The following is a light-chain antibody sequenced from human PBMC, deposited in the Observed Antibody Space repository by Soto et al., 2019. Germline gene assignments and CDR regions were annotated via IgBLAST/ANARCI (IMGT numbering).Light chain of an antibody. Sequence: DIQMTQSPSSLSASVGDRVTITCRASEGISNYLAWYQQKPGKVPKLLIYAASTLQSEVPSRFSGSGSGTDFTLTISSLQPEDAATYYCQKYNSALHTFGQGTKLEIK. J-gene: IGKJ2*01. CDR1: EGISNY. CDR3: QKYNSALHT. CDR2: AAS. V-gene: IGKV1-27*01.